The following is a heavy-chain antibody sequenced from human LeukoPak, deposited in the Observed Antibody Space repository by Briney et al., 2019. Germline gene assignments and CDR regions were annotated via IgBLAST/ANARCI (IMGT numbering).Heavy chain of an antibody. Sequence: SSETLSLTCAVSGGSISSSNRWSWVRQPPGKGLEWIGEIYHSGSTNYNPSLKSRVTISVDKSKNQFSLKLSSGTAADTAVYYCARDLCRAYYYDLWGQGTLVTVSS. J-gene: IGHJ4*02. CDR3: ARDLCRAYYYDL. CDR2: IYHSGST. V-gene: IGHV4-4*02. D-gene: IGHD3-22*01. CDR1: GGSISSSNR.